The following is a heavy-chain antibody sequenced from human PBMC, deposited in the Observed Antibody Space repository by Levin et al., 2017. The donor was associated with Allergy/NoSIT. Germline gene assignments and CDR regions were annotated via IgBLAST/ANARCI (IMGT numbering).Heavy chain of an antibody. CDR3: ARVIWFGSAFDI. V-gene: IGHV4-61*02. CDR1: GASISGTSYY. Sequence: SETLSLTCSVSGASISGTSYYWTWIRQPAGKGLEWIGRIYSSGSADYNPSLKSRVTISLDTSKNEFSLRLTSVTPADTAVYFCARVIWFGSAFDIWGPGTMVTVSS. D-gene: IGHD3-10*01. J-gene: IGHJ3*02. CDR2: IYSSGSA.